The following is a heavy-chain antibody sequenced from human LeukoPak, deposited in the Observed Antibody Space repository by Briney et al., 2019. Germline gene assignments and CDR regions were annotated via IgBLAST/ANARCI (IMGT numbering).Heavy chain of an antibody. D-gene: IGHD3-9*01. CDR3: ARGRYYDILTGYPRGNWFDP. CDR1: GFTFSSYD. CDR2: IGTAGDT. Sequence: GGSLRPSCAASGFTFSSYDMHWVRQATGKGLEWVSAIGTAGDTYYPGSVKGRFTISRENAKNSLYLQMNSLRAGDTAVYYCARGRYYDILTGYPRGNWFDPWGQGTLVTVSS. V-gene: IGHV3-13*01. J-gene: IGHJ5*02.